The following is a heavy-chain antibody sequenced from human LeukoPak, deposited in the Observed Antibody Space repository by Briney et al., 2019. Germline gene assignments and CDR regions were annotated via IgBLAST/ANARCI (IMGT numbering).Heavy chain of an antibody. CDR1: GFTFRSYA. CDR2: ISSSSSTI. CDR3: ARDLYYGSGSYDY. V-gene: IGHV3-48*02. Sequence: GGSLRLSCAASGFTFRSYAMNWVRQAPGKGLEWVSYISSSSSTIYYADSVKGRFTISRDNAKNSLYLQMNSLRDEDTAVYYCARDLYYGSGSYDYWGQGTLVTVSS. J-gene: IGHJ4*02. D-gene: IGHD3-10*01.